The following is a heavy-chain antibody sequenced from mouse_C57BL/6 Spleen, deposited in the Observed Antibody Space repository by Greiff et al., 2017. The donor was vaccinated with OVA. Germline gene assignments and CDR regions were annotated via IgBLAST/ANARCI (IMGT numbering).Heavy chain of an antibody. CDR1: GYSITSGYY. CDR3: AREVDYAMDY. D-gene: IGHD1-1*02. Sequence: VQLKESGPGLVKPSQSLSLTCSVTGYSITSGYYWNWIRQFPGNKLEWMGYISYDGSNNYNPSLKNRISLTRDTSKNQFFLKLNSVTTEDTATYYCAREVDYAMDYWGQGTSVTVSS. J-gene: IGHJ4*01. CDR2: ISYDGSN. V-gene: IGHV3-6*01.